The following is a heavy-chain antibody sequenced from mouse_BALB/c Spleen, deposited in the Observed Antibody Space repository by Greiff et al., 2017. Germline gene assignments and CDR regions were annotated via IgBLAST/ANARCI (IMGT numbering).Heavy chain of an antibody. Sequence: QVQLQQSGAELAKPGASVKMSCKASGYTFTSYWMHWVKQRPGQGLEWIGYINPSTGYTEYNQKFKDKATLTADKSSSTAYMQLSSLTSEDSAVYYCARFYGSSYDGDYWGQGTTLTVSS. V-gene: IGHV1-7*01. CDR3: ARFYGSSYDGDY. J-gene: IGHJ2*01. CDR1: GYTFTSYW. D-gene: IGHD1-1*01. CDR2: INPSTGYT.